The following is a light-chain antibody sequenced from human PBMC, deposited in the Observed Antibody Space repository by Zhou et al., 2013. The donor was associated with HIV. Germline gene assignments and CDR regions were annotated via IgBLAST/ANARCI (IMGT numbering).Light chain of an antibody. V-gene: IGKV1-5*03. CDR3: LQHNSYPRT. J-gene: IGKJ1*01. Sequence: DIQMTQSPSTLSASVGDRVIITCRASQSISSWLAWYQQKPGKAPKPLIYKASSLESGVPSRFSGSGSGTDYTLTISSLQPEDFATYYCLQHNSYPRTFGQGTKVEIK. CDR1: QSISSW. CDR2: KAS.